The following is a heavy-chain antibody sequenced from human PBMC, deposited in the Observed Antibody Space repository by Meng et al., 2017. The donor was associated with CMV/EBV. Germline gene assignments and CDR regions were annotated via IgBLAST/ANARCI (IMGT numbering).Heavy chain of an antibody. Sequence: GESLKISCAASGFTFSSYAMHWVRQAPGKGLECVSAISSNGGSTYYADSVKGRFTISRDNSKNTLYLQMGSLRAEDMAVYYCARVTGAGDYYFDYWGQGTLVTVSS. CDR2: ISSNGGST. CDR3: ARVTGAGDYYFDY. D-gene: IGHD4-17*01. V-gene: IGHV3-64*02. J-gene: IGHJ4*02. CDR1: GFTFSSYA.